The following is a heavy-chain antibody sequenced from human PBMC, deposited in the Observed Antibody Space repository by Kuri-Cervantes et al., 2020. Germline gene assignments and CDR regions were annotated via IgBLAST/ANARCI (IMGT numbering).Heavy chain of an antibody. D-gene: IGHD2-15*01. V-gene: IGHV3-23*01. CDR3: VGSAVVAEHY. CDR2: ISGAGNGI. J-gene: IGHJ4*02. Sequence: GESLKISCAASGFTFNNYAMTWVRRAPGRGLEWVSAISGAGNGIYYRDSVEGRFTISRDNSKNTLYLQMNSLRAEDTAVYYCVGSAVVAEHYWGQGTLVTVSS. CDR1: GFTFNNYA.